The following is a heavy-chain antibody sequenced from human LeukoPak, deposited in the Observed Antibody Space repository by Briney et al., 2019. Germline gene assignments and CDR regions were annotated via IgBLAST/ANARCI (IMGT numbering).Heavy chain of an antibody. CDR1: GFTFSSYA. Sequence: PGGSLRLSCAASGFTFSSYAMSWVRQAPGKGLEWVSSIGGSGDNTFYADSVKDRFTISRDNSKNTLFLQMNSLRAEDTAVYYCARARGSGLSYFDYWGQGTLVTVSS. D-gene: IGHD5-12*01. J-gene: IGHJ4*02. CDR3: ARARGSGLSYFDY. CDR2: IGGSGDNT. V-gene: IGHV3-23*01.